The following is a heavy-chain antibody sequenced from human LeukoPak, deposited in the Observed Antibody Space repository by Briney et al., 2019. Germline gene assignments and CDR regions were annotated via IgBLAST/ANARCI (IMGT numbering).Heavy chain of an antibody. V-gene: IGHV4-34*01. CDR3: ASIAANYFDY. CDR2: INHSGST. D-gene: IGHD6-25*01. CDR1: GGSFSGYY. J-gene: IGHJ4*02. Sequence: SGTLSLTCAVYGGSFSGYYWSWIRQPPGKGLEWIGEINHSGSTNYNPSLKSRVTISVDTSKNQFSLKLSSVTAADTAVYYCASIAANYFDYWGQGTLVTVSS.